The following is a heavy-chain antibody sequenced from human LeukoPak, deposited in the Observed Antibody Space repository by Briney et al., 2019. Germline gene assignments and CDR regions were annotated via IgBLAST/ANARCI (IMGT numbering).Heavy chain of an antibody. CDR1: GFTFSGYG. V-gene: IGHV3-23*01. CDR3: AKDDYGDYGCFDY. J-gene: IGHJ4*02. D-gene: IGHD4-17*01. Sequence: GGTLRLSCAASGFTFSGYGMSWVRQAPGKGLEWVSAISGSGGSTYYADSVKGRFTISRDNSKNTLYLQMNGLRAEDTAVYYCAKDDYGDYGCFDYWGQGTLVTVSS. CDR2: ISGSGGST.